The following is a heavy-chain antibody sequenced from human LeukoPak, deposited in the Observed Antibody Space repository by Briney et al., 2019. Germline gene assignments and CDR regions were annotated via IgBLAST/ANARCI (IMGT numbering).Heavy chain of an antibody. CDR3: ARVLLERPGIDSFDI. J-gene: IGHJ3*02. D-gene: IGHD1-1*01. CDR1: GFSLGSYS. Sequence: GGSLRLSCGASGFSLGSYSMDWVRQAPGKGLEWVSHINSGSSTIYYADSVKGRFTISRDNAGNSLYLQMNSLRAEDTAVYYCARVLLERPGIDSFDIWGEETMVTVSS. CDR2: INSGSSTI. V-gene: IGHV3-48*01.